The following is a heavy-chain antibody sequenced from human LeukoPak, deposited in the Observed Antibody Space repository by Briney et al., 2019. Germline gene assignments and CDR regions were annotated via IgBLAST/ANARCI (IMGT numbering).Heavy chain of an antibody. CDR2: IYPGDSDT. CDR1: GYSFTSYW. D-gene: IGHD3-10*01. V-gene: IGHV5-51*01. J-gene: IGHJ5*02. Sequence: GESLKISCKGSGYSFTSYWIGWVRQMPGKGLECMGIIYPGDSDTRYSPSFQGQVTISADKSISTAYLQWSSLKASDTAMYYCARLAYYYGSGSFTSFDPWGQGTLVTVS. CDR3: ARLAYYYGSGSFTSFDP.